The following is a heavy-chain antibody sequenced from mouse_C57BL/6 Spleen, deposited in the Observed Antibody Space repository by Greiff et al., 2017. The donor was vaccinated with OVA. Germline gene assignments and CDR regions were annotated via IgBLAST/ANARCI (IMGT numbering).Heavy chain of an antibody. CDR1: GYTFTSYD. CDR2: IYPRDGST. J-gene: IGHJ2*01. V-gene: IGHV1-85*01. Sequence: VQLQQSGPELVKPGASVKLSCKASGYTFTSYDINWVKQRPGQGLEWIGWIYPRDGSTKYNEKFKGKATLTVDTSSSTAYMELHSLTSEDSAVYFCARWDYDYGSSYGYWGKGTTLTGSS. D-gene: IGHD1-1*01. CDR3: ARWDYDYGSSYGY.